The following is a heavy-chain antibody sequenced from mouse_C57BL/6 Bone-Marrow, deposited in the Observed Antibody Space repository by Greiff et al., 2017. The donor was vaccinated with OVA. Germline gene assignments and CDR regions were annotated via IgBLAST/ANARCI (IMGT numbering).Heavy chain of an antibody. CDR2: ISNGGGST. Sequence: EVKLMESGGGLVQPGGSLKLSCAASGFTFSDYYMYWVRQTPEKGLEWVAYISNGGGSTNYPDTVKGRYTLSIDNANNTPYLQMSRLKSEDTAMYYCARAYDCYSAWFAYWGQGTLVTVSA. CDR3: ARAYDCYSAWFAY. D-gene: IGHD2-3*01. V-gene: IGHV5-12*01. J-gene: IGHJ3*01. CDR1: GFTFSDYY.